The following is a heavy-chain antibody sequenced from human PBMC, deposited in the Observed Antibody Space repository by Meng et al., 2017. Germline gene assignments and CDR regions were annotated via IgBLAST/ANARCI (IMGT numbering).Heavy chain of an antibody. J-gene: IGHJ3*02. Sequence: GESLKISCAASGFTFSSYAMHWVRQAPGKGLEWVAVISYDGSNKYYADSVKGRFNISRDNSKNTLYLQMNSLRAEDTAVYYCARRRGNDAFDIWGQGTMVTVSS. CDR2: ISYDGSNK. CDR1: GFTFSSYA. D-gene: IGHD3-10*01. V-gene: IGHV3-30*04. CDR3: ARRRGNDAFDI.